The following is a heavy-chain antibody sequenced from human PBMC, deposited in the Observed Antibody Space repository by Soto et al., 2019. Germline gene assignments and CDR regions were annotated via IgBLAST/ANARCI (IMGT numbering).Heavy chain of an antibody. CDR3: ARGEYGDYDYYNAMDV. V-gene: IGHV1-46*04. D-gene: IGHD4-17*01. J-gene: IGHJ6*02. CDR1: GYSFTNFY. Sequence: QVQLVQSGAEVKKPGASVTVSCKASGYSFTNFYIHWVRQAPGQGLERMGRINPSGGRTTYAQTLQGRVTMTSDTSTSTIYMELSSLRSEDTAVYYCARGEYGDYDYYNAMDVWGQGATVTASS. CDR2: INPSGGRT.